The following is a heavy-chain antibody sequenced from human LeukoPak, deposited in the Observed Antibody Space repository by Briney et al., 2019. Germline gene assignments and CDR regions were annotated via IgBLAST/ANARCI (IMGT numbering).Heavy chain of an antibody. CDR3: ARGRWSPIRDFWRTYYFDY. CDR1: GYIFTSYY. Sequence: ASVKVSCKASGYIFTSYYMHWVRQAPGQGLEWMGIINPYGGSTSYAQKLQGRVTVTGDTSTSTVYMELSGLRSEDTAVYYCARGRWSPIRDFWRTYYFDYWGQGTLVTVSS. CDR2: INPYGGST. V-gene: IGHV1-46*01. J-gene: IGHJ4*02. D-gene: IGHD3-3*01.